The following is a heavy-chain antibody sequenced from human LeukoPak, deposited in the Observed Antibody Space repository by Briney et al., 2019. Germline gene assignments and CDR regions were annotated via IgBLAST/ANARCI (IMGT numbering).Heavy chain of an antibody. V-gene: IGHV3-43*02. Sequence: PGGSLRLSCAASGFTFDDYAMHWVRQAPGKGLEWVSLISGDGGSTYYADSVKGRFTISRDTSKNTLYLQMNSLRAEDTAVYYCAKDSAPAALYYFDYWGQGTLVTVSS. D-gene: IGHD2-2*01. J-gene: IGHJ4*02. CDR3: AKDSAPAALYYFDY. CDR1: GFTFDDYA. CDR2: ISGDGGST.